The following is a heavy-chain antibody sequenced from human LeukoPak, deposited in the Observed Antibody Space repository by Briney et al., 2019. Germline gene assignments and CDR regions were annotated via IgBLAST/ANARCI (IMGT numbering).Heavy chain of an antibody. V-gene: IGHV3-7*01. D-gene: IGHD6-19*01. CDR3: ARIGSSSSSFDY. J-gene: IGHJ4*02. Sequence: PGGSLRPSCAASGFTFSNYGMSWVRQAPGKGLEWVANLKHDGSHTYYADSQERLFTISRDNAKNSVYLQVNSVRAEDTAVYYCARIGSSSSSFDYWGRGILVTVSS. CDR1: GFTFSNYG. CDR2: LKHDGSHT.